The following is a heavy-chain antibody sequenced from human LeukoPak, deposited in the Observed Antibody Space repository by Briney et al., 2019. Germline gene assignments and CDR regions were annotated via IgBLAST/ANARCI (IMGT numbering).Heavy chain of an antibody. V-gene: IGHV1-18*01. CDR2: ISTYNGNS. CDR1: GYTFTNYG. D-gene: IGHD6-19*01. CDR3: ARAGGWAREDYKGDAFDI. J-gene: IGHJ3*02. Sequence: ASVKVSCKASGYTFTNYGISWVRQAPRQGLEWMGWISTYNGNSNYAQKLQDRVTMTTDTSTTTAYMDLRSLRSDDTAVYYCARAGGWAREDYKGDAFDIWGQGTMVTVSS.